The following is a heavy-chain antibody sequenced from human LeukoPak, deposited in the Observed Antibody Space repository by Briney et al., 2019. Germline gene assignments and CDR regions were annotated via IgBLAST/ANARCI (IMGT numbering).Heavy chain of an antibody. D-gene: IGHD6-19*01. V-gene: IGHV3-7*01. Sequence: GGSLRLSCVGSEFTFSSYWMSWVRQAPGKGLEWVANIKQDGSEKEYVDSVKGRFTISRDNARNSLYLQMNSLRAEDTAVYYCARGSSGWYFDFWGQGTLVTVSS. CDR3: ARGSSGWYFDF. J-gene: IGHJ4*02. CDR2: IKQDGSEK. CDR1: EFTFSSYW.